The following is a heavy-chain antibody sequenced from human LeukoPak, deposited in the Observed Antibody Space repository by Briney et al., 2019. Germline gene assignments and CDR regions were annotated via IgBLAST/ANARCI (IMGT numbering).Heavy chain of an antibody. CDR1: GFTLRNCA. CDR3: AKHVSGSLFYFDY. D-gene: IGHD3-10*01. J-gene: IGHJ4*02. CDR2: ISGTGYNT. V-gene: IGHV3-23*01. Sequence: PGGSLRLSCAASGFTLRNCAVSWVRQAPGKGLEWVSGISGTGYNTYYADSVKGRFTISRDNSKNTLYLQMNSLGAEDTAVYYCAKHVSGSLFYFDYWGQRTLVTVSS.